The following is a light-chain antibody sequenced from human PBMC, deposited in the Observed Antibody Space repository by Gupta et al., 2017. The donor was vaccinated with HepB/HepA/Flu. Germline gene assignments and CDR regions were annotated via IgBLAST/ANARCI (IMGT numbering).Light chain of an antibody. V-gene: IGKV2-28*01. CDR3: KQSLQTPKT. CDR2: LDS. CDR1: QILLHSNGYNY. J-gene: IGKJ1*01. Sequence: DIVMTQSPLSLPVTPGEPASTSCRSSQILLHSNGYNYLDWYLQKPGQSPQLLIYLDSKRASGVPDRFSGSGSGAXFTLKIXRMKAEDVGVYYCKQSLQTPKTFGXGTKVEIK.